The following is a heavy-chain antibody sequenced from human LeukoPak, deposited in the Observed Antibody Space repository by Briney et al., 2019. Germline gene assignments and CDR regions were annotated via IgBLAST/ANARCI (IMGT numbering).Heavy chain of an antibody. Sequence: PSETLSLTCTVSGGSISSYYWSWIRQPPGKGLEWIGYIYYSGSTNYNPSLKSRVTISVDTSKNQFSLRVTSVTAADTAVYYCARDRLVGHDYWGQGTLVTVSS. V-gene: IGHV4-59*12. CDR2: IYYSGST. CDR1: GGSISSYY. CDR3: ARDRLVGHDY. J-gene: IGHJ4*02. D-gene: IGHD6-19*01.